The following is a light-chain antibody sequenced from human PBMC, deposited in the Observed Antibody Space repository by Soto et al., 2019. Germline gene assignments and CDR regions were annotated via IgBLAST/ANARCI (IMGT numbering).Light chain of an antibody. V-gene: IGKV3-20*01. CDR2: GAS. CDR1: QSVSRSY. CDR3: HHYET. Sequence: EIVFTHSPGTLSLSPLDISTLSCRASQSVSRSYLGWYQQKPGQAPRLLMYGASIRAAGVPDRFSGSGSGTEFTLTISRLEPEDFTVYYCHHYETFGQGTKVDIK. J-gene: IGKJ1*01.